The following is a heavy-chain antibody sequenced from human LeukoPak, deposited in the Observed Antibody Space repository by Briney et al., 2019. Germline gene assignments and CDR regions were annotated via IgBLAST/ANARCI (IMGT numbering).Heavy chain of an antibody. CDR2: IYSGGST. V-gene: IGHV3-23*03. CDR3: AKEIGAVGIVDY. J-gene: IGHJ4*02. D-gene: IGHD3-16*02. CDR1: GFTFSTYW. Sequence: GGSLRLSCAASGFTFSTYWMHWVRQAPGMGLEWVSIIYSGGSTYYADSVKGRFTISRDNSKNTLYLQMNSLRAEDTAVYYCAKEIGAVGIVDYWGQGTLVTVSS.